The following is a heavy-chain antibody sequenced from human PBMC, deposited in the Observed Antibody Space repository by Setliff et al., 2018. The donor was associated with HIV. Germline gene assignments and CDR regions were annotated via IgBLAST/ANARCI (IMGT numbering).Heavy chain of an antibody. CDR3: AREHCSGGSCNGFDI. D-gene: IGHD2-15*01. V-gene: IGHV4-4*09. J-gene: IGHJ3*02. Sequence: SETLSLTCTVSGGSISSFYWSWIRQPPGKGLEWIGYIYTSGSTNYNPSLKSRVTISVDTSKNQFSLKLRSVTAADTAVYYCAREHCSGGSCNGFDIWGQGTMVTVSS. CDR1: GGSISSFY. CDR2: IYTSGST.